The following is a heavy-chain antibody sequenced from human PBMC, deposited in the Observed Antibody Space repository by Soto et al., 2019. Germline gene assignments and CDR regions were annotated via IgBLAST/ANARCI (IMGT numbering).Heavy chain of an antibody. Sequence: EVQLLESGGGSVQPGGSLRLSCAASGFTFSSYAMSWVRQAPGKGLEWVSAISGSGGSTNYADSVEGRFTISRDNSKNTLYLQMSSLRAEDTAVYYRAKAGGIAVPGTHLDYWGQGTLVTVSS. CDR3: AKAGGIAVPGTHLDY. D-gene: IGHD6-19*01. CDR2: ISGSGGST. J-gene: IGHJ4*02. CDR1: GFTFSSYA. V-gene: IGHV3-23*01.